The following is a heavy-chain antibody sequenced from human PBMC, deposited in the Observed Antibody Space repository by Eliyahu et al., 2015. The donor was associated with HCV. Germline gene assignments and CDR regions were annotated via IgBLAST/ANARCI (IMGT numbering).Heavy chain of an antibody. CDR1: GFTFSXXW. CDR2: IKXDGXYK. CDR3: ARDGGVAASNTVGHFDG. Sequence: EVQLVESGGGLVQPGGSLGLSCAAXGFTFSXXWMXWVRQAPGEGXGWVADIKXDGXYKYYVDSVKGRLTISRDNAKNSLYLQMHSLRAEDTAVYYCARDGGVAASNTVGHFDGWGQGTLVTVSS. V-gene: IGHV3-7*05. D-gene: IGHD6-13*01. J-gene: IGHJ4*02.